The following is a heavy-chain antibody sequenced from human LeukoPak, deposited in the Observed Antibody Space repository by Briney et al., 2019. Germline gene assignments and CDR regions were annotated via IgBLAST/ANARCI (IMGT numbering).Heavy chain of an antibody. CDR1: GGSFSGYY. CDR2: INHSGST. Sequence: SETLSLTCAVYGGSFSGYYWSWIRQPPGKGLEWIGEINHSGSTNYNPSLKSRVTISVDTSKNQFSLKLSSVTAADTAVYYCARQGRRWLQPTPGNFDYWGQGTLVTVSS. V-gene: IGHV4-34*01. CDR3: ARQGRRWLQPTPGNFDY. D-gene: IGHD5-24*01. J-gene: IGHJ4*02.